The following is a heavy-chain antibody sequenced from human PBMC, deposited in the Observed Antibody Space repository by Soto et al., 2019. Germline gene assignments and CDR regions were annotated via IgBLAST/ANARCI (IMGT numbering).Heavy chain of an antibody. CDR1: GITFSSYA. CDR3: ANTGPGTKY. CDR2: LGGSRDNS. J-gene: IGHJ4*02. V-gene: IGHV3-23*01. D-gene: IGHD1-1*01. Sequence: GSLRLSCAASGITFSSYAMSCVRQAPGKGLEWVAGLGGSRDNSYDAASVEGGFTIASDNSKNTPYLQMNSLWAVQTAVYYCANTGPGTKYWGQGTLVPV.